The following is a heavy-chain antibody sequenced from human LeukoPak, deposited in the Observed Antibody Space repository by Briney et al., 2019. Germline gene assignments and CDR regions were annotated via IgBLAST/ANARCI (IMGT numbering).Heavy chain of an antibody. CDR3: ASSWTIAVAGRKYYFQY. V-gene: IGHV3-23*01. CDR1: GFTFSDYA. CDR2: ISQGT. D-gene: IGHD6-19*01. J-gene: IGHJ4*02. Sequence: GGSLRLSCAASGFTFSDYAMNWVRQAPGKGLEWVSTISQGTYYVDSVKGRFTISRDNSKNTLYLQMHSLRAGDTAVYYCASSWTIAVAGRKYYFQYWGQGTLDTVSS.